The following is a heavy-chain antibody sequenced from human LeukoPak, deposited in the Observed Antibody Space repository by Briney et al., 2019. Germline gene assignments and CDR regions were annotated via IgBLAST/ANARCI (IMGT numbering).Heavy chain of an antibody. CDR1: GGSISSSNW. J-gene: IGHJ5*02. CDR2: IYHSGST. CDR3: ARDQGYCSSTSCYGWFDP. Sequence: PSGTLSLTCAVSGGSISSSNWWSWVRQPPGKGLEWMGEIYHSGSTNYNPSLKSRVTISVDESKNQFSLKLSSVTAADTAVYYCARDQGYCSSTSCYGWFDPWGQGTLVTVSS. D-gene: IGHD2-2*01. V-gene: IGHV4-4*02.